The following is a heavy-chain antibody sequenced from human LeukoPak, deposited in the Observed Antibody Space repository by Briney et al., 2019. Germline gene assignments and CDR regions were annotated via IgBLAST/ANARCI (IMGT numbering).Heavy chain of an antibody. CDR2: IRYDGSNK. Sequence: GGSLRLSCAASGFTFSSYGMHWVRQAPGKGLEWVAFIRYDGSNKYYADPVKGRFTISRDNSKNTLYLQMNSPRAEDTAVYYCAKIELVVLDYWGQGTLVTVSS. CDR3: AKIELVVLDY. D-gene: IGHD2-15*01. CDR1: GFTFSSYG. V-gene: IGHV3-30*02. J-gene: IGHJ4*02.